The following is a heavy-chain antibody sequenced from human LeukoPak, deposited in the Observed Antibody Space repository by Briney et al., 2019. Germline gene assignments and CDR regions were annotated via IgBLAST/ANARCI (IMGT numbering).Heavy chain of an antibody. CDR2: LNGGGDSA. CDR1: GFTFSSYV. CDR3: AKGSSNGRPYYFDY. Sequence: PGGSLRLSCAASGFTFSSYVMSWVRQAPGKXLEWVSALNGGGDSAYYVDSVKGRFTTSRDNSKNTLYLQMNSLRAEDTAVYYCAKGSSNGRPYYFDYWGQGALVTVSS. V-gene: IGHV3-23*01. J-gene: IGHJ4*02. D-gene: IGHD6-19*01.